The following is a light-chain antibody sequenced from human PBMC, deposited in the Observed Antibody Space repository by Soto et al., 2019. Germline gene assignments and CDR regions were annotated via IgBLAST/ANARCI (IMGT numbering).Light chain of an antibody. CDR1: QGISTY. V-gene: IGKV1-27*01. CDR2: AAS. Sequence: DIQMTQSPSSLSASVGDRVTITCRASQGISTYLAWYLQKPGKVPKLLIYAASTLHSGVPSRFSGSGSGTDFTLTISSLQPEDVATYYCQKYNSAPLTFGGGTKVEIK. J-gene: IGKJ4*01. CDR3: QKYNSAPLT.